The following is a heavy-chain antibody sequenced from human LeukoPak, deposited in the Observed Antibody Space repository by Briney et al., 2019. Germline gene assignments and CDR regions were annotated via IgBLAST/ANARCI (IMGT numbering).Heavy chain of an antibody. V-gene: IGHV3-30*03. CDR2: ISNDGSRK. CDR1: GFTFSRHG. J-gene: IGHJ4*02. D-gene: IGHD3-3*01. Sequence: GRSLRLSCAPSGFTFSRHGMHWVRQAPGKGLEGVAIISNDGSRKYYAHSVEGRFTISRDNSKNTLYLQMDSLRAEDTAVYYCARDRAWNYFDYWGQGTLVTVSS. CDR3: ARDRAWNYFDY.